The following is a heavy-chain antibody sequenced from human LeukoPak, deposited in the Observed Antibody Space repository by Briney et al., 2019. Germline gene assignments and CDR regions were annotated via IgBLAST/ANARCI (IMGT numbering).Heavy chain of an antibody. CDR2: INPNSGGT. Sequence: ASVKVSCKASGYTFTGYYMHWVRQAPGQGLEWMGWINPNSGGTNYAQKFQGRVTMTRDTSISTAYMELSRLRSDDTAVFYCARGRWAAMVSYYFDYWGQGTLVTVSS. CDR3: ARGRWAAMVSYYFDY. CDR1: GYTFTGYY. V-gene: IGHV1-2*02. D-gene: IGHD5-18*01. J-gene: IGHJ4*02.